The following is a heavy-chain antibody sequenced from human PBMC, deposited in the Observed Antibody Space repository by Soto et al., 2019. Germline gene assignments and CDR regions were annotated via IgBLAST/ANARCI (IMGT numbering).Heavy chain of an antibody. J-gene: IGHJ5*02. Sequence: PSETLSLTCTVSGGSINTFYWSWVRQPAGKGLEWIGRIFSSGSTSFNPSLESRVAMSVDTSKNHFSLNLSSVTAADTAVYYCARAYWHHTWGSIPAAFDPWGQGTLVTVSS. CDR2: IFSSGST. CDR1: GGSINTFY. V-gene: IGHV4-4*07. CDR3: ARAYWHHTWGSIPAAFDP. D-gene: IGHD3-16*01.